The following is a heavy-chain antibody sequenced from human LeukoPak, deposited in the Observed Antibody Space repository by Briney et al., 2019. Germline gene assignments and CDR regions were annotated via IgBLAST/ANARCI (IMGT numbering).Heavy chain of an antibody. CDR3: ARVDLGSAIFEPKWFDP. J-gene: IGHJ5*02. CDR1: GDSVSTKSAA. CDR2: TYHGSKWYN. Sequence: SQTLSLTCAISGDSVSTKSAAWNWMRQSPSRGLEWLGRTYHGSKWYNDYAESVKSRITINADTSKNQFSLQLNSVTPEDTAVYYCARVDLGSAIFEPKWFDPWGQGTLVTVSS. D-gene: IGHD3-9*01. V-gene: IGHV6-1*01.